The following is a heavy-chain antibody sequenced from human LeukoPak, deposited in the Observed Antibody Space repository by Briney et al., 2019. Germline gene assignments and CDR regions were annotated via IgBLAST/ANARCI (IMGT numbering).Heavy chain of an antibody. Sequence: GGSLRLSCAASGFTVSSNYMTWVRQAPGKGLEWVSVIYTGGSTYYADSVKGRFTVSRDNSKNTLYLQMNSLRADDTAVYYCARVPAAGITDDYWGQGTLVTVSS. D-gene: IGHD6-13*01. CDR2: IYTGGST. CDR1: GFTVSSNY. CDR3: ARVPAAGITDDY. V-gene: IGHV3-53*01. J-gene: IGHJ4*02.